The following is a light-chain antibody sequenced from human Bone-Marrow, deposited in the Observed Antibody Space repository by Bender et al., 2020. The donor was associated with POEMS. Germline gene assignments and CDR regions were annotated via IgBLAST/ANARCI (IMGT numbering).Light chain of an antibody. CDR2: SNN. CDR1: SSNFGNNA. CDR3: SSWDGSLNGWV. Sequence: QSVLTQPPSASGTPGPSVTISSSGTSSNFGNNAANWYQHVPGTAPKLLIYSNNQRPSGVPDRFSASTSGTSASLAISGLHSDDEADYYCSSWDGSLNGWVFGGGTKLTVL. V-gene: IGLV1-44*01. J-gene: IGLJ3*02.